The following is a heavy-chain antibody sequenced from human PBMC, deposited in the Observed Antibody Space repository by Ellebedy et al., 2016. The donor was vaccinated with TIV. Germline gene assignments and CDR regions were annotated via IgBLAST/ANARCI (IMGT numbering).Heavy chain of an antibody. CDR2: ISSSGSTI. D-gene: IGHD6-19*01. Sequence: GESLKISXAASGFTFSDYYMSWIRQAPGKGLEWVSYISSSGSTIYYADSVKGRFTISRDNAKNSLYLQMNSLRAEDTAVYYCARDYSSGWYDYWGQGTLVTVSS. V-gene: IGHV3-11*04. CDR3: ARDYSSGWYDY. CDR1: GFTFSDYY. J-gene: IGHJ4*02.